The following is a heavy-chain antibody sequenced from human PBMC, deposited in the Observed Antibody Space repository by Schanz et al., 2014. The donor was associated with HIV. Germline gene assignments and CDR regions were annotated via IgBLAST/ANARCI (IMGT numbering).Heavy chain of an antibody. D-gene: IGHD1-26*01. J-gene: IGHJ4*02. Sequence: VQLVESGGGVVQPGRSLRLSCAASGFTFSSYGMHWVRQTPEKGLEWVSSISGNSRYIYYAESVKGRFTISRDNAKNSLYLQMNFMRAEDTAVYYCARDSGSYVYFDDWGQGTLVTVSS. CDR2: ISGNSRYI. V-gene: IGHV3-21*01. CDR3: ARDSGSYVYFDD. CDR1: GFTFSSYG.